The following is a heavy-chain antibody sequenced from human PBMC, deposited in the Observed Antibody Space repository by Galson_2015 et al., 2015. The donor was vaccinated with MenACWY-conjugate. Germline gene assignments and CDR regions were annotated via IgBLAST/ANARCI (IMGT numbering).Heavy chain of an antibody. D-gene: IGHD5-18*01. Sequence: PALVKPTQTLTLTCTFSGFSLSTSGMCVSWIRQPPGKALEWLALIDWDDDKYYSTSLKTRLTISKDTSKNQVVLTMTNMDPVDTATYYCARMRIQLWLGAYGMDVWGQGTTVTVSS. CDR3: ARMRIQLWLGAYGMDV. CDR1: GFSLSTSGMC. J-gene: IGHJ6*02. CDR2: IDWDDDK. V-gene: IGHV2-70*01.